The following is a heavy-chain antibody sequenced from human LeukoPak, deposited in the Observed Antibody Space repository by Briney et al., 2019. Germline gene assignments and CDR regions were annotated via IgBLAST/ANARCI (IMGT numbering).Heavy chain of an antibody. CDR2: ISAYNGNT. V-gene: IGHV1-18*01. Sequence: GASVKVSCKASGYTFTSYGISWVRQAPGQGLEWMGWISAYNGNTNYAQKLQGRVTMTTDTSTSTAYMELRSLRSDDTAVYYCARVATMVRGVITHYFDYWGQGTLVTVSS. CDR1: GYTFTSYG. J-gene: IGHJ4*02. CDR3: ARVATMVRGVITHYFDY. D-gene: IGHD3-10*01.